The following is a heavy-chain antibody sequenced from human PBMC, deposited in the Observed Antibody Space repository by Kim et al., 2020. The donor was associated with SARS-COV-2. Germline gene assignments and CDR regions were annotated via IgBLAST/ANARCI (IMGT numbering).Heavy chain of an antibody. J-gene: IGHJ5*02. CDR1: GYTFTSYG. Sequence: ASVKVSCKASGYTFTSYGISWVRQAPGQGLEWMGWISAYNGNTNYAQKLQGRVTMTTDTSTSTAYMELRSLRSDDTAVYYCAREVWYYDSSGYGWFDPWGQGTLVTVSS. CDR3: AREVWYYDSSGYGWFDP. D-gene: IGHD3-22*01. V-gene: IGHV1-18*01. CDR2: ISAYNGNT.